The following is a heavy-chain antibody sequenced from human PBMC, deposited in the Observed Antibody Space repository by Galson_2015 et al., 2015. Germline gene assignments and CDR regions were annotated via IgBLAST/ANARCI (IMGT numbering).Heavy chain of an antibody. J-gene: IGHJ5*02. CDR1: GFTFSSYA. CDR2: ISYDGSNK. D-gene: IGHD6-6*01. V-gene: IGHV3-30-3*01. CDR3: ARDVPSYSSSPGWFDP. Sequence: SLRLSCAASGFTFSSYAMHWVRQAPGKGLEWVAVISYDGSNKYYADSVKGRFTISRDNSKNTLYLQMNSLRAEDTAVYYCARDVPSYSSSPGWFDPWGQGTLVTVSS.